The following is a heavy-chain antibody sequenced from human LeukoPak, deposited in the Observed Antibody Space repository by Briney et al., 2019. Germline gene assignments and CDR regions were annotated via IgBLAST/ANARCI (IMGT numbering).Heavy chain of an antibody. CDR2: ISGSGGST. D-gene: IGHD1-26*01. CDR3: AKALSGSYWGDSDY. V-gene: IGHV3-23*01. CDR1: GFTFSSYG. J-gene: IGHJ4*02. Sequence: PGGSLRLSCAASGFTFSSYGMSWVRQAPGKGLEWVSAISGSGGSTYYADSVKGRFTISRDNSKNTLYLQMNSLRAEDTAVYYCAKALSGSYWGDSDYWGQGTLVTVSS.